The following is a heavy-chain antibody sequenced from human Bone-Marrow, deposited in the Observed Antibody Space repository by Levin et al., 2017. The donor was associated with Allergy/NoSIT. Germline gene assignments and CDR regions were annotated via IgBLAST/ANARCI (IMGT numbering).Heavy chain of an antibody. D-gene: IGHD3-16*02. CDR2: IGTASDS. J-gene: IGHJ6*02. Sequence: LSLTCAASGFIVSTYDIHWVRQVVGKGPEWVAEIGTASDSYYSDSVKGRFTISRENSKNSVYLQMNSLRDGDTAVYFCARDSFRNGMDVWGQGTTVTVSS. CDR1: GFIVSTYD. CDR3: ARDSFRNGMDV. V-gene: IGHV3-13*01.